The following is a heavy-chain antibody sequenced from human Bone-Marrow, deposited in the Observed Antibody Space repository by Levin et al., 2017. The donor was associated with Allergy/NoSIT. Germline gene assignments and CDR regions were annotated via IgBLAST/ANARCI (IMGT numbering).Heavy chain of an antibody. CDR2: IKQDGSEK. Sequence: PSETLSLTCAASGFTFSSYWMSWVRQAPGKGLEWVANIKQDGSEKYYVDSVKGRFTISRDNAKNSLYLQMNSLRAEDTAVYYCARATTTVTLGYYYDGMDVWGQGTTVTVSS. CDR1: GFTFSSYW. V-gene: IGHV3-7*01. D-gene: IGHD4-17*01. J-gene: IGHJ6*02. CDR3: ARATTTVTLGYYYDGMDV.